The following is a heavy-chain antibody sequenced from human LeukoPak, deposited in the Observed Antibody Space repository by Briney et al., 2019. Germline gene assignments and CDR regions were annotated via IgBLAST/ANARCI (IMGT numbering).Heavy chain of an antibody. CDR3: ARAGKTSGSGSYGPLFDY. D-gene: IGHD3-10*01. Sequence: GASVKVFCKASGYTFTGYYMYWVRQAPGQGLEWMGWINPNSGGTNYAQKFQGRVTMTRDTSISTAYMELSRLRSDDTAVYYCARAGKTSGSGSYGPLFDYWGQGTLVTVSS. J-gene: IGHJ4*02. CDR2: INPNSGGT. CDR1: GYTFTGYY. V-gene: IGHV1-2*02.